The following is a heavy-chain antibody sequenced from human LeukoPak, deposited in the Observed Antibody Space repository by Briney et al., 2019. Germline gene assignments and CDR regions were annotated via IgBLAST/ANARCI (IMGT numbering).Heavy chain of an antibody. CDR1: GFTFSSYS. J-gene: IGHJ6*03. Sequence: GGSLRLSCAASGFTFSSYSMNWVRQAPGKGLEWISSINSSSSYKYYADSVKGRFTISRDNAKNSLSLQMNSLRAEDTSVYYCARSYTAEYYYYMDVWGKGPTVTVPS. CDR3: ARSYTAEYYYYMDV. CDR2: INSSSSYK. D-gene: IGHD1-1*01. V-gene: IGHV3-21*01.